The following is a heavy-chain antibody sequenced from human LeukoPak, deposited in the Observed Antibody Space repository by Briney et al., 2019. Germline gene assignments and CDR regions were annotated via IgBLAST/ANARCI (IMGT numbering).Heavy chain of an antibody. Sequence: PGGSLRLSCVASGFPFNRYTMNWVRQAPGKGLEWVSSISSSSDYIYYRDSVKGRFTISRDNAKNSMFLQMNSLRAEDTAVYYCARRGVITPSYFDYWGQGTLVTVSS. CDR1: GFPFNRYT. CDR3: ARRGVITPSYFDY. V-gene: IGHV3-21*01. CDR2: ISSSSDYI. J-gene: IGHJ4*02. D-gene: IGHD4-23*01.